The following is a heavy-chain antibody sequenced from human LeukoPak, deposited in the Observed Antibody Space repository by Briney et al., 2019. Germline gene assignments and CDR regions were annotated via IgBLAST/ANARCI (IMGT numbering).Heavy chain of an antibody. V-gene: IGHV3-23*01. J-gene: IGHJ5*02. CDR2: ISGSGGST. Sequence: GGSLRLSCAASGFTFSSYAMSWVRQAPGKGLEWVSAISGSGGSTYYADSVKGRFTISRDNSKNTLYLQVNSVRTEDTAVYYCAKDPGGPTVATWAANRFDPWGQGTLVTVSS. CDR1: GFTFSSYA. CDR3: AKDPGGPTVATWAANRFDP. D-gene: IGHD4-11*01.